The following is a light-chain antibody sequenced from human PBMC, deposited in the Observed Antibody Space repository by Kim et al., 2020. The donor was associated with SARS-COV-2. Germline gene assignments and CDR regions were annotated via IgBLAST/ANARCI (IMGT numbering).Light chain of an antibody. J-gene: IGKJ4*01. CDR2: DAS. V-gene: IGKV3-11*01. CDR3: QQRNSWPPAVT. Sequence: PGERAALSCRASQNIDTYLAWYQQSTGQAPRLLVYDASNRSTGVPDRLSGSGSGTDFTLTISSLEPEDFSIYYCQQRNSWPPAVTFGGGTKVDIK. CDR1: QNIDTY.